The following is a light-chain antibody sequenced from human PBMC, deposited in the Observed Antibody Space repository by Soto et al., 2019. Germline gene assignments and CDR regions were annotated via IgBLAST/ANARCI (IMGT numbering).Light chain of an antibody. V-gene: IGLV2-14*03. Sequence: QSALTQPASVSGSPGQSITISCTGTSRDGGAYNFVSLHQQHPGKAPKLMIYNVYDRPSGISYRFSGSKSGNTASLTISGLQGADEADYYCSAYTVSRTYVFGTGTKVTVL. CDR3: SAYTVSRTYV. J-gene: IGLJ1*01. CDR2: NVY. CDR1: SRDGGAYNF.